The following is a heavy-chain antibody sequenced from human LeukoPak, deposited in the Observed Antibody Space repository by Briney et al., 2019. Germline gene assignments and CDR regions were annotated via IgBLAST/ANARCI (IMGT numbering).Heavy chain of an antibody. Sequence: ASVTVSYKASGYTFTDYFIHWVRQAPGQGGEWMGWINPNIGDASYTQKSQERVTITRDRAINTAYMDLSRLTSDHTAVYYCARVALDGGDSIGFASWGQGPLVTVSS. CDR3: ARVALDGGDSIGFAS. D-gene: IGHD2-21*02. V-gene: IGHV1-2*02. J-gene: IGHJ5*01. CDR1: GYTFTDYF. CDR2: INPNIGDA.